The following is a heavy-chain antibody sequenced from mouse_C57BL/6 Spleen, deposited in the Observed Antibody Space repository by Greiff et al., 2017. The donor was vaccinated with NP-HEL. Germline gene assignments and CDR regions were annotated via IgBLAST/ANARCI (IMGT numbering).Heavy chain of an antibody. D-gene: IGHD2-3*01. CDR2: IYPGSGST. CDR3: ARIGPDGYYSYYFDY. J-gene: IGHJ2*01. V-gene: IGHV1-55*01. CDR1: GYTFTSYW. Sequence: QVQLKEPGAELVKPGASVKMSCKASGYTFTSYWITWVKQRPGQGLEWIGDIYPGSGSTNYNEKFKSKATLTVDTSSSTAYMQLSSLTSEDSAVYYCARIGPDGYYSYYFDYWGQGTTLTVSS.